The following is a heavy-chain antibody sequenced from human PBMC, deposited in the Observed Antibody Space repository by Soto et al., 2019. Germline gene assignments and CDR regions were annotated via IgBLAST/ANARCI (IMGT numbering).Heavy chain of an antibody. CDR1: GGSVNSGSYY. CDR2: IYYSGMT. D-gene: IGHD2-21*02. J-gene: IGHJ5*01. Sequence: QLQLQESGPGLVKPSETLSLTCNVSGGSVNSGSYYWGWIRQPPGKGLEWIGSIYYSGMTYVNPSIMNRLTMTVETSRNQFSLKLTSVTASDTAIYYCARHVGGLIFPRNGLDPWGQGTLVTVSS. CDR3: ARHVGGLIFPRNGLDP. V-gene: IGHV4-39*01.